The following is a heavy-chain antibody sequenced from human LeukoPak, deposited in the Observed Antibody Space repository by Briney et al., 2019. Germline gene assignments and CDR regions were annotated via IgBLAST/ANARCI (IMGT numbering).Heavy chain of an antibody. CDR3: AKMYYDSSGHFDY. D-gene: IGHD3-22*01. CDR2: SSGSGGST. V-gene: IGHV3-23*01. CDR1: GFTVSSNY. J-gene: IGHJ4*02. Sequence: PGGSLRLSCAASGFTVSSNYMSWVRQAPGRGLEWVSASSGSGGSTYNADSVKGRFTISRDNSKNTLYLQMNSLRAEDTAVYYCAKMYYDSSGHFDYWGQGALVTVSS.